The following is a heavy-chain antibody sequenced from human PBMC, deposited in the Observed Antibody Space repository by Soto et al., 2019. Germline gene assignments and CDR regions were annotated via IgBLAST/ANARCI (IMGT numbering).Heavy chain of an antibody. Sequence: QVQLQQWGAGLLKPSETLSLTCAVYGGSFSGYYWSWIRQPPGKGLEWIGEINHSGSTNYNPSLKSRVTISVDTSKNQCSLKLSSVTAADTAVYYCARGDCSGGSCYSDYWGQGTLVTVSS. CDR3: ARGDCSGGSCYSDY. CDR1: GGSFSGYY. CDR2: INHSGST. J-gene: IGHJ4*02. V-gene: IGHV4-34*01. D-gene: IGHD2-15*01.